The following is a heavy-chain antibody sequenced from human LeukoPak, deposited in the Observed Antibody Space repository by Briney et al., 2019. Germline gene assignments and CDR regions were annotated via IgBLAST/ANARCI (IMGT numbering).Heavy chain of an antibody. D-gene: IGHD5-24*01. CDR3: ARGPNYPSPSPFDY. CDR1: GGSISSYY. J-gene: IGHJ4*02. V-gene: IGHV4-59*08. Sequence: SETLSLTCTVSGGSISSYYWSWIRQPPGKGLEWIGCIYYSGSTDYNPSLKSRVTISVDTSKNQFSPKLSSVTAADTAVYYCARGPNYPSPSPFDYWGQGTLVTVSS. CDR2: IYYSGST.